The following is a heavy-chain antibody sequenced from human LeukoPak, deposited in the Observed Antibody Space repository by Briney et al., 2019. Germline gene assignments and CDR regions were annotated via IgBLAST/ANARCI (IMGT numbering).Heavy chain of an antibody. CDR3: AGGYDYSNLYDY. CDR1: GGTFSSYA. CDR2: IIPILGIA. Sequence: SVKVSCKASGGTFSSYAISWVRQAPGQGLEWMGRIIPILGIANYAQKFQGRVTITADKSTSTAYMELSSLRSEDTAVYYCAGGYDYSNLYDYWGQGILVTVSS. D-gene: IGHD4-4*01. V-gene: IGHV1-69*04. J-gene: IGHJ4*02.